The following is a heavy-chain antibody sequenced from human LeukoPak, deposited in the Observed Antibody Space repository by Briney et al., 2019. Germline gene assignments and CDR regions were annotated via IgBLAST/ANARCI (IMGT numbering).Heavy chain of an antibody. Sequence: SETLSLTCAVYGGSFSGYYWSWLRQPPGKGLEWIGEINHSGSTNYNPSLKSRVTISVDTSKNQFSLKLSSVTAADTAVYYCARVTVVRGHYYYYYMDVWGKGTTVTVSS. J-gene: IGHJ6*03. D-gene: IGHD3-10*01. V-gene: IGHV4-34*01. CDR1: GGSFSGYY. CDR3: ARVTVVRGHYYYYYMDV. CDR2: INHSGST.